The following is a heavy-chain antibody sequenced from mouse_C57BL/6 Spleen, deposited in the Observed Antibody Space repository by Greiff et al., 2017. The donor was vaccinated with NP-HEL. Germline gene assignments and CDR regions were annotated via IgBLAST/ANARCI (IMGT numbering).Heavy chain of an antibody. CDR2: ISSGGSYT. D-gene: IGHD2-3*01. CDR1: GFTFSSYG. CDR3: ARSPYDGYRPWAY. Sequence: EVQGVESGGDLVKPGGSLKLSCAASGFTFSSYGMSWVRQTPDKRLEWVATISSGGSYTYYLDSVKGRFTISRDNAKNTLYLQMSSLKSEDTAMYYCARSPYDGYRPWAYWGQGTLVTVSA. V-gene: IGHV5-6*01. J-gene: IGHJ3*01.